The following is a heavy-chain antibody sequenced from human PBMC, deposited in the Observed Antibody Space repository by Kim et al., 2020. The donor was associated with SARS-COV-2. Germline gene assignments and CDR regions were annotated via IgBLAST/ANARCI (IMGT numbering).Heavy chain of an antibody. Sequence: GESLKISCKGSGYSFTSYWIGWVRQMPGKGLEWMGIIYPGDSDTRYSPSFQGQVTISADKSISTAYLQWSSLKASDTAMYYCARQEDKEFDAFDIWGQGTMVTVSS. CDR1: GYSFTSYW. V-gene: IGHV5-51*01. J-gene: IGHJ3*02. D-gene: IGHD2-15*01. CDR3: ARQEDKEFDAFDI. CDR2: IYPGDSDT.